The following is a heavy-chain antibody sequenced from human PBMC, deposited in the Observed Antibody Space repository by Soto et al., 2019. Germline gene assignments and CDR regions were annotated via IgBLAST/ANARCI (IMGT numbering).Heavy chain of an antibody. CDR3: AREGLTGTIGLYYYYGMDV. V-gene: IGHV4-59*01. D-gene: IGHD1-7*01. J-gene: IGHJ6*02. Sequence: QVQLQESGPGLVKPSETLSLTCTVSGGSISRYYWSWIRQPPGKGLEWIGYISYSGSTNYNPSLKSRVTISVYTSKNQFSLKLNSVTAADTAVYYCAREGLTGTIGLYYYYGMDVWGQGTTVTVSS. CDR1: GGSISRYY. CDR2: ISYSGST.